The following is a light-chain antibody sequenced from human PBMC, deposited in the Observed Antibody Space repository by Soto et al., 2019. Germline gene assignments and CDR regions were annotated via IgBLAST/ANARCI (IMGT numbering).Light chain of an antibody. CDR2: DAT. J-gene: IGLJ1*01. V-gene: IGLV3-21*02. CDR1: KIGSKI. CDR3: QVWASTAAFFV. Sequence: SYDLTQPPSVSVAPGQTAKITCGGDKIGSKIVHWYKQRPGQAPVAVVFDATDRPSGIPDRISASRSRDTATLAISGVDAGDEADDYCQVWASTAAFFVFGSGTKVTVL.